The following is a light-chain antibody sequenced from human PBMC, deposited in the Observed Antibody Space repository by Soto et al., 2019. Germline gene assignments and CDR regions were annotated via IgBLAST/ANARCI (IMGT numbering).Light chain of an antibody. CDR3: NSFTNSRTLG. CDR2: DVS. V-gene: IGLV2-14*03. J-gene: IGLJ2*01. CDR1: SSDVGSYNY. Sequence: QSVLTQPASVSGSPGQSITISCTVTSSDVGSYNYVSWYQHHPGKAPKLMIYDVSNRPSGVSNRFSGSKSGNTASLTISGLQAEDEADDYCNSFTNSRTLGFGGGTKVPVL.